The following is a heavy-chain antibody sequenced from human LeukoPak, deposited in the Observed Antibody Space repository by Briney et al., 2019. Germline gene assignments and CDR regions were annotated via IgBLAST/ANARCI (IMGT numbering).Heavy chain of an antibody. V-gene: IGHV3-23*01. D-gene: IGHD1-26*01. J-gene: IGHJ4*02. CDR3: AGSGSYYYFDY. CDR2: ISGSGGST. CDR1: GFTFSSYA. Sequence: GGSLRLSCAASGFTFSSYAMSWVRQAPGKGLEWVSAISGSGGSTYYADSVKGRSTISRDNSKNTLYLQMNSLRAEDTAVYYCAGSGSYYYFDYWGQGTLVTVSS.